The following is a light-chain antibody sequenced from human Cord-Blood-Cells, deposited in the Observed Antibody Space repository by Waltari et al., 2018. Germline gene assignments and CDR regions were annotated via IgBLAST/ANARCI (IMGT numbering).Light chain of an antibody. J-gene: IGKJ4*01. CDR2: GAS. CDR3: QQYGSSPALT. Sequence: EIVLTQSPGTLSLSPGERAPLSCRASQSVSSSYLAWYQQKPGQAPRLLIYGASSRATGITDRFSCSGSGTDFTLTISRLELEDFAVYYCQQYGSSPALTFGGVTKVEIK. CDR1: QSVSSSY. V-gene: IGKV3-20*01.